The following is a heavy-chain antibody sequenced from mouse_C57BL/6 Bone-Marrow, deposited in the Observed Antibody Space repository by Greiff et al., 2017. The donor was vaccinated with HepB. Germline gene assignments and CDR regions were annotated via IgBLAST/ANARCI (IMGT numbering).Heavy chain of an antibody. CDR3: ARRSLYGSSLYYYAMDY. Sequence: QVQLQQPGAELVKPGASVKLSCKASGYTFTSYWMHWVKQRPGQGLEWIGMIHPNSGSTNYNEKFKSKATLTVDKSSSTAYMQLSSLTSEDSAVYYCARRSLYGSSLYYYAMDYWGQGTSVTVSS. CDR1: GYTFTSYW. CDR2: IHPNSGST. J-gene: IGHJ4*01. D-gene: IGHD1-1*01. V-gene: IGHV1-64*01.